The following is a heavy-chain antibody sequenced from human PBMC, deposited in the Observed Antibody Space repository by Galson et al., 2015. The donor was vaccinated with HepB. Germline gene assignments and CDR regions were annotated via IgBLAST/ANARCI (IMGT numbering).Heavy chain of an antibody. D-gene: IGHD6-13*01. V-gene: IGHV1-18*01. J-gene: IGHJ4*02. CDR1: GGTFSSYA. Sequence: SVKVSCKASGGTFSSYAISWVRQAPGQGLEWMGWISAYNGNTNYAQKLQGRVTMTTDTSTSTAYMELRSLRSDDTAVYYCARGVYSSSWYLAGYYFDYWGQGTLVTVSS. CDR3: ARGVYSSSWYLAGYYFDY. CDR2: ISAYNGNT.